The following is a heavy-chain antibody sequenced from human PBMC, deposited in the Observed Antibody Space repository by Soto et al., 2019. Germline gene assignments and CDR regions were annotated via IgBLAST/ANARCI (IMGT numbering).Heavy chain of an antibody. D-gene: IGHD3-22*01. J-gene: IGHJ4*02. CDR2: INHSGST. Sequence: SETLSLTCAVYGGSFSGYYWSWIRQPPGKGLEWIGEINHSGSTNYNPSLTSRVTISVDTSKNQFSLKLSSVTAADTAVYYCARAHPYDSSGYYRYWGQGTLVTVSS. CDR1: GGSFSGYY. V-gene: IGHV4-34*01. CDR3: ARAHPYDSSGYYRY.